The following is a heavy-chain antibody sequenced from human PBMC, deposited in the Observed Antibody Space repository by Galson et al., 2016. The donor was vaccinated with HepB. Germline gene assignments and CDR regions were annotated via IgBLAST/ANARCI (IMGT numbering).Heavy chain of an antibody. CDR1: GFTVSNNY. D-gene: IGHD5-18*01. V-gene: IGHV4-39*01. CDR2: IYYSGST. CDR3: ARRFRYTYGPPYGMDV. Sequence: LRLSCAASGFTVSNNYMSWVRQAPGKGLEWIGSIYYSGSTYYNPSLQSRVTISVDTSKNQFSLKMSSVTAADTAVYYCARRFRYTYGPPYGMDVWGQGTTVTVSS. J-gene: IGHJ6*02.